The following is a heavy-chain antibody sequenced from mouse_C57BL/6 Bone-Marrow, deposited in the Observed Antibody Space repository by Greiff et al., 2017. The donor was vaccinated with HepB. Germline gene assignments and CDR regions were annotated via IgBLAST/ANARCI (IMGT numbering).Heavy chain of an antibody. CDR3: ARGGHYGSSQHYLDY. V-gene: IGHV5-4*03. D-gene: IGHD1-1*01. CDR1: GFTFSSSA. Sequence: VKLVESGGGLVKPGGSLQLSCAASGFTFSSSAMSWVRQTPEKRLEWVATISDGGSYTYYPDNVKGRFTISRDNAKNNLYLQMSHLKSEDTAMYYCARGGHYGSSQHYLDYWGKGTTLTVSS. J-gene: IGHJ2*01. CDR2: ISDGGSYT.